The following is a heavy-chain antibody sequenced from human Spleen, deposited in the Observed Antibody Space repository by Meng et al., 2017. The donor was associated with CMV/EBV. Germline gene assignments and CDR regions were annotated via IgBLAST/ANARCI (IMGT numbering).Heavy chain of an antibody. CDR3: ARLGYCTDGVCYYFHS. Sequence: GESLKISCKGSGYSGYTFSNYWIGWVRQMPGKVLEWMGIIYAGDSDTRYSPSFQGQVTISVDKSISTAYLQWNSLKASDTAMYYCARLGYCTDGVCYYFHSWGQGTLVTVSS. CDR1: GYSGYTFSNYW. CDR2: IYAGDSDT. V-gene: IGHV5-51*01. D-gene: IGHD2-8*01. J-gene: IGHJ4*02.